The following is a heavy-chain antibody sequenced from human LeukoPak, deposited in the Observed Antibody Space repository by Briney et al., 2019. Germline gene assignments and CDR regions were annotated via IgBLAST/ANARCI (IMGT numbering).Heavy chain of an antibody. CDR3: ATWAFYHNLDV. V-gene: IGHV3-43*02. CDR1: GFTIGPYA. J-gene: IGHJ6*02. Sequence: GALRLSCAASGFTIGPYAMYWVRQGPGKGLEWVSVIKADGSGTFYADSVRGRFTTSRDNSKNSLYLQMNSLTSQDTALYYCATWAFYHNLDVWGQGTTVIVSS. CDR2: IKADGSGT. D-gene: IGHD2/OR15-2a*01.